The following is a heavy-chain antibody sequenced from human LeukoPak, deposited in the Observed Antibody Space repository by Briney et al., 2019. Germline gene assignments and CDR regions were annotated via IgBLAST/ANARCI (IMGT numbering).Heavy chain of an antibody. D-gene: IGHD3-10*01. V-gene: IGHV4-39*07. J-gene: IGHJ4*02. CDR1: GGSISSRGDY. CDR2: ISYSWNS. CDR3: ARDRSRGASDY. Sequence: SDTLSLTCTVSGGSISSRGDYWGWIRQPPGKGLEWIGSISYSWNSYYNPSLKSRVTISVDTSKNQFSLKLSSLTAADTAVYYCARDRSRGASDYWGQGTLVTVSS.